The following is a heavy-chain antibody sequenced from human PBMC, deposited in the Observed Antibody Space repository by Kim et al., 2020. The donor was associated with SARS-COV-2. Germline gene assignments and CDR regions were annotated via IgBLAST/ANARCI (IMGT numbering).Heavy chain of an antibody. Sequence: GGSLRLSCIASGFTFSNYGMPWVRQAPGKGLEWVAIVSYEGRNTYYSTSVKGRFTISRDNSKNTVFLQMNSLTTEDTALYYCVKEAGFTMIIVDYYFDY. D-gene: IGHD3-22*01. J-gene: IGHJ4*01. CDR2: VSYEGRNT. CDR1: GFTFSNYG. V-gene: IGHV3-30*18. CDR3: VKEAGFTMIIVDYYFDY.